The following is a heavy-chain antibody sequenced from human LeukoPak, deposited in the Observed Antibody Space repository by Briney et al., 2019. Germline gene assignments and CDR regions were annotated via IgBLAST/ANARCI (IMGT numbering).Heavy chain of an antibody. D-gene: IGHD6-13*01. V-gene: IGHV3-53*01. CDR2: IYSGGST. CDR3: AKFLAAAGPGYYYYGMDV. J-gene: IGHJ6*02. CDR1: GFTVSSNY. Sequence: GGSLRLSCAASGFTVSSNYMSWVRQAPGKGLEWVSVIYSGGSTYYADSVKGRFTISRDNSKNTLYLQMNSLRAEDTAVYYCAKFLAAAGPGYYYYGMDVWGQGTTVTVSS.